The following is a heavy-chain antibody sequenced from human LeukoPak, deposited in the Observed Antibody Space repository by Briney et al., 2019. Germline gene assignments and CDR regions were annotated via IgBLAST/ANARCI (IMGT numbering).Heavy chain of an antibody. V-gene: IGHV4-59*01. J-gene: IGHJ5*02. CDR1: GGSISSDY. CDR2: IYYSVST. CDR3: ARANSGEQSQWLDP. Sequence: SETLSLTSTLSGGSISSDYWSWLRQPPRKGLEWIGDIYYSVSTNYNPSLKSRVTISVDTSKDQLSLKLSSVSAEDTAVYCCARANSGEQSQWLDPWGQGPLVSVSS. D-gene: IGHD5-12*01.